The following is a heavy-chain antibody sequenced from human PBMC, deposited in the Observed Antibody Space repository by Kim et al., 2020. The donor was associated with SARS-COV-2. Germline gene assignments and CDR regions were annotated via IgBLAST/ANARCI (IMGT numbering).Heavy chain of an antibody. D-gene: IGHD3-22*01. J-gene: IGHJ4*02. Sequence: GGSLRLSCAASGFTFSSYWMHWVRQAPGKGLVWVSRINSDGSRTSYADSVKGRFTISRDNAKNTLYLQMNSLRAEDTAVYYCARVTYYYDSSGYYFDYWGEETLLTVSS. CDR1: GFTFSSYW. CDR3: ARVTYYYDSSGYYFDY. CDR2: INSDGSRT. V-gene: IGHV3-74*01.